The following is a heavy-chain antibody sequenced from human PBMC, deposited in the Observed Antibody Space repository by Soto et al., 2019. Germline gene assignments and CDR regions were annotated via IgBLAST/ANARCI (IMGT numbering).Heavy chain of an antibody. CDR2: ISSSSSYI. CDR1: GFTFSSYS. CDR3: AREYSSSWYQPHLDY. D-gene: IGHD6-13*01. J-gene: IGHJ4*02. Sequence: EVQLVESGGGLVKPGGSLRLSCAASGFTFSSYSMNWVRQAPGKGLEWVSSISSSSSYIYYADSVKGRFTISRDNATNSLYRQMNSMRAEETAVYYCAREYSSSWYQPHLDYWGQRTLVTVSS. V-gene: IGHV3-21*01.